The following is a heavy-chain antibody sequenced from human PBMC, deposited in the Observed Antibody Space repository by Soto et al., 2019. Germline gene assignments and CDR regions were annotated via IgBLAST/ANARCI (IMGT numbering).Heavy chain of an antibody. CDR1: GFTFSSYA. CDR2: ISYDGSNK. Sequence: QVQLVESGGGVVQPGRSLRLSCAASGFTFSSYAMHWVRQAPGKGLEWVAVISYDGSNKYYADSVKGRFTISRDNSKNTLYLQMNSLRAEDTAVYYCARDLLPMVYYYYYGMDVWGQGTTVTVSS. V-gene: IGHV3-30-3*01. D-gene: IGHD3-10*01. CDR3: ARDLLPMVYYYYYGMDV. J-gene: IGHJ6*02.